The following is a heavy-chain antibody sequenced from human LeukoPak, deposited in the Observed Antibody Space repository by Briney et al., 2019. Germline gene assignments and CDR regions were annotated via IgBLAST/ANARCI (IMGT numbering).Heavy chain of an antibody. CDR2: IYHSGST. J-gene: IGHJ4*02. CDR3: AKGYYYGSGTYADPFDY. CDR1: GGSISSGGYS. V-gene: IGHV4-30-2*01. Sequence: KPSQTLSLTCAVSGGSISSGGYSWNWIRQPPGKGLEWIGYIYHSGSTYYNPSLKSRVTISVDRSKNQFSLKLSSVTAADTAVYYCAKGYYYGSGTYADPFDYWGQGTLVTVSS. D-gene: IGHD3-10*01.